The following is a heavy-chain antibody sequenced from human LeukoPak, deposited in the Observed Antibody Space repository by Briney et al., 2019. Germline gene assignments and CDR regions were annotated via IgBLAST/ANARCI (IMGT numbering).Heavy chain of an antibody. Sequence: SETLSLTCTVSGGSISSYYWSWIRQPPGKGLEWIGYIYYSGSTNYNPSLKSRVTISVDTSKNQFSLKLSSVTAADTAVYYCARDRGWYWFDPWGQGTLVTVSS. CDR1: GGSISSYY. CDR3: ARDRGWYWFDP. CDR2: IYYSGST. V-gene: IGHV4-59*01. J-gene: IGHJ5*02. D-gene: IGHD6-19*01.